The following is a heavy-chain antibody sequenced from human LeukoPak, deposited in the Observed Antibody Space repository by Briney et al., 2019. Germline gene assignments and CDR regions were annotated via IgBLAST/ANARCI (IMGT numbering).Heavy chain of an antibody. CDR2: ISSSGSTI. CDR3: ARDESVDTATTNYGMDV. CDR1: GFTFSSYE. J-gene: IGHJ6*02. Sequence: GGSLRLSCAASGFTFSSYEMNWVRQAPGKGLEWVSYISSSGSTIYYADSVKGRFTISRDNAKNSLYLQMNSLRAEDTAVYYCARDESVDTATTNYGMDVWGQGTTVTVPS. V-gene: IGHV3-48*03. D-gene: IGHD5-18*01.